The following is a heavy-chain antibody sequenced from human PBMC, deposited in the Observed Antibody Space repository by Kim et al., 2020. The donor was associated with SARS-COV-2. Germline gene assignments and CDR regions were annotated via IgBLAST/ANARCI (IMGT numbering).Heavy chain of an antibody. J-gene: IGHJ6*02. V-gene: IGHV3-33*01. D-gene: IGHD6-13*01. CDR1: GFTFSSYG. Sequence: GGSLRLSCAASGFTFSSYGMHWVRQAPGKGLEWVAVIWYDGSNKYYADSVKGRFTISRDNSKNTLYLQMNSLRAEDTAVYYCARDSVSSSWYLGDNYYYYYGMDVWGQGTTVTVSS. CDR3: ARDSVSSSWYLGDNYYYYYGMDV. CDR2: IWYDGSNK.